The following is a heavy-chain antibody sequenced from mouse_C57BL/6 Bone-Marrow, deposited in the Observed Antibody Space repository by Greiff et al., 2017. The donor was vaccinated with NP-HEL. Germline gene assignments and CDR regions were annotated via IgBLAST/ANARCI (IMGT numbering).Heavy chain of an antibody. CDR3: ARGYYYGSSPGWFAY. J-gene: IGHJ3*01. D-gene: IGHD1-1*01. V-gene: IGHV1-81*01. CDR1: GYTFTSYG. Sequence: VQLQQSGAELARPGASVTLSCKASGYTFTSYGISWVKQRTGQGLEWIGEIYPRSGNTYYNEKFKGKATLTADKSSSTAYMELRSLTSEDSAVYFCARGYYYGSSPGWFAYWGQGTRVTVSA. CDR2: IYPRSGNT.